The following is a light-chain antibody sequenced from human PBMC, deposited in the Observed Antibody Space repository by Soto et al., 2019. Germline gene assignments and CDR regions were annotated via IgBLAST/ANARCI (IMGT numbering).Light chain of an antibody. J-gene: IGKJ5*01. V-gene: IGKV1-39*01. CDR1: QSISTY. Sequence: DIQVTHAPSPLSASVVDRVAITFLASQSISTYLNWYKQKQGKANKVLIYAAYNLQSGVKPRFSGSGSGTDFTITIRSMQNEDVANYFCKKSYRTQITCGNGQRRELK. CDR2: AAY. CDR3: KKSYRTQIT.